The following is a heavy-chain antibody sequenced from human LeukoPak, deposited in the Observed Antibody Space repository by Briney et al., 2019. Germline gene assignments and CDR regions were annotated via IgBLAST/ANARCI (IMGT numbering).Heavy chain of an antibody. Sequence: SETLSLTCSVSGYSISSGFYWGWIRQPPGKGLEWIGEINHSGSTNYNPSLKSRVTISVDTSKNQFSLKLSSVTAADTAVYYCARSSIVSGWYVHDAFDIWGQGTMVTVSS. CDR3: ARSSIVSGWYVHDAFDI. D-gene: IGHD6-19*01. V-gene: IGHV4-38-2*02. CDR1: GYSISSGFY. CDR2: INHSGST. J-gene: IGHJ3*02.